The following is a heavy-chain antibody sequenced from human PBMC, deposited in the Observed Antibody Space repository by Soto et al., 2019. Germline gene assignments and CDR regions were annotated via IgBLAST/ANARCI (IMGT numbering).Heavy chain of an antibody. D-gene: IGHD4-4*01. CDR1: GCNFRTFW. CDR3: ARGTYSSLRGGLDV. J-gene: IGHJ6*02. CDR2: IYPDDSDT. Sequence: GASLKISCQHSGCNFRTFWIAWVRQIPGKGLEWMGTIYPDDSDTRYSPSFQGQVTISADKSIQTAYLQWGSLKASDSALFYCARGTYSSLRGGLDVGGQGTP. V-gene: IGHV5-51*01.